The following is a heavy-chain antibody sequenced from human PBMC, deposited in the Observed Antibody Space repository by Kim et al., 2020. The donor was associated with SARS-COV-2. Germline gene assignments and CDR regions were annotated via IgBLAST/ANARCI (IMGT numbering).Heavy chain of an antibody. CDR3: ARDRSLKD. CDR2: GTTT. J-gene: IGHJ4*02. Sequence: GTTTYDADPVKGRFTISRDNARNSVYLQMNSLRAEDTALYYCARDRSLKDWGQGTLVTVSS. V-gene: IGHV3-11*04.